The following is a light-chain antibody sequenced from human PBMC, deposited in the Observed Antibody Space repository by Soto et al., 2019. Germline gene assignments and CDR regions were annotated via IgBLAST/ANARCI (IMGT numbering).Light chain of an antibody. J-gene: IGLJ3*02. V-gene: IGLV2-14*01. CDR3: TSYTSSTTWV. CDR1: SSDVGGYNY. Sequence: QSALTQPASVSGSPGQAITISCTGTSSDVGGYNYVFWYQQHPGKAPKLVISQVSNRPSGVSNRFSGSKSGNTASLTISGLQAEDEADYYCTSYTSSTTWVFGGGTKLTVL. CDR2: QVS.